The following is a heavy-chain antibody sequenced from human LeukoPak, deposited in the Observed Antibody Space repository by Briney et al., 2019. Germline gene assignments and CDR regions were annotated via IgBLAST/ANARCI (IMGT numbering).Heavy chain of an antibody. CDR1: GFTFSSYS. J-gene: IGHJ4*02. CDR3: ARVGVLLWFGELPYLFDY. Sequence: SGGSLRLSCAASGFTFSSYSMNWVRQAPGKGLEWVSSISSSSSYIYYADSVKGRFTISRDNAKNSLYLQMNSLRAEDTAVYYCARVGVLLWFGELPYLFDYWGQGTLVTVSS. D-gene: IGHD3-10*01. CDR2: ISSSSSYI. V-gene: IGHV3-21*01.